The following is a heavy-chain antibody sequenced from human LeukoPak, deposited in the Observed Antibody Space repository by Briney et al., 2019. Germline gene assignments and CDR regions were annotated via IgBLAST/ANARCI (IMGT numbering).Heavy chain of an antibody. J-gene: IGHJ1*01. D-gene: IGHD3-22*01. CDR3: AKDQSITMIVLEGYFQH. CDR1: GFTFSSYG. V-gene: IGHV3-30*18. CDR2: ISYDGSNK. Sequence: GGSLRLSCAASGFTFSSYGMHWVRQAPGKGLEWVAVISYDGSNKYYADSVKGRFTISRDNSKNPLYLQMNSLRAEDTAVYYCAKDQSITMIVLEGYFQHWGQGTLVTVSS.